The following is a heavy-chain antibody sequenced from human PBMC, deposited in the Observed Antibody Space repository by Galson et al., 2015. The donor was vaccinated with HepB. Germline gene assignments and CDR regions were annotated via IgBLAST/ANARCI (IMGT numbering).Heavy chain of an antibody. CDR3: ARTFYFDY. CDR2: VSSDESNK. V-gene: IGHV3-30*04. CDR1: GFTFSACA. Sequence: SLRLSCAASGFTFSACAMHWVRQAPGKGLEWVALVSSDESNKYYADSVRGRFTISRDNSRSTVYLQMNSLRAEDTAVYYCARTFYFDYWGQGTLVTVSS. J-gene: IGHJ4*02.